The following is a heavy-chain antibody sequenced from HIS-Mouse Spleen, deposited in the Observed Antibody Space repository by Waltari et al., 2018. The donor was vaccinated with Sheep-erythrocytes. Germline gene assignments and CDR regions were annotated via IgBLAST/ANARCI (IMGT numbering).Heavy chain of an antibody. D-gene: IGHD6-6*01. V-gene: IGHV3-21*01. J-gene: IGHJ3*02. CDR2: ISRSSSYI. Sequence: EVQLVESGGGLVKPGGSLRLSCAASGFTFSSYSMNWVRQAPGKGLWWVSCISRSSSYIYYADSVKGRFTISRDNAKNSLYLQMNSLRAEDTAVYYCARDSTSDAFDIWGQGTMVTVSS. CDR3: ARDSTSDAFDI. CDR1: GFTFSSYS.